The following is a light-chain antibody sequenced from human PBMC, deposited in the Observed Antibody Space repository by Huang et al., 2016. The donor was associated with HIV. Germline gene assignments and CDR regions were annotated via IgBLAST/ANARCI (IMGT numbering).Light chain of an antibody. CDR1: QSLGSNY. CDR3: QLYGSSPPYT. CDR2: GTS. V-gene: IGKV3-20*01. Sequence: EIVLTQSPGTLSLSPGERASLSCRASQSLGSNYIAWYKQEPGQAPRLLIYGTSTRATGTPDRFSGSGSGTDFTLIISRLEPEDFVVYYCQLYGSSPPYTFGQGTKLEIK. J-gene: IGKJ2*01.